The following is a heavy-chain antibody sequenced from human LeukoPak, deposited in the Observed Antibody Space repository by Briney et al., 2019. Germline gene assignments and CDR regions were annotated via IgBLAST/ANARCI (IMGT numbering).Heavy chain of an antibody. CDR2: IIPIFGTA. CDR3: ARTVSIKDYYYYMDV. Sequence: ASVKVSCKASGGTFSSYAISWVRQAPGQGLEWMGGIIPIFGTANYAQKFQGRVTITADKSTSTAYMELSSLRSEDTAVYYCARTVSIKDYYYYMDVWGKGTTVTVSS. V-gene: IGHV1-69*06. D-gene: IGHD1-14*01. J-gene: IGHJ6*03. CDR1: GGTFSSYA.